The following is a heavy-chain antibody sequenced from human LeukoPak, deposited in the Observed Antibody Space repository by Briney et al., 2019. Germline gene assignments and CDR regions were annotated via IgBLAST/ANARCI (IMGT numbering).Heavy chain of an antibody. V-gene: IGHV4-39*07. CDR2: IFYSGNT. CDR1: GGSISRSSRY. J-gene: IGHJ4*02. D-gene: IGHD1-26*01. CDR3: ATTTIRLGY. Sequence: SETLSHTCTVSGGSISRSSRYWGWIRQPPGKGLEWIGSIFYSGNTYDNPSLKSRVTISVDTSKNQFSLKLSSVTAADTAVYYCATTTIRLGYWGQGAPVTVSS.